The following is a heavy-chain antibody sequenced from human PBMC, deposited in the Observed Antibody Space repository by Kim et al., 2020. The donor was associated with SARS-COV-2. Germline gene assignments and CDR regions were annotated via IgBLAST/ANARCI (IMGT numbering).Heavy chain of an antibody. J-gene: IGHJ4*02. Sequence: GGSLRLSCAASGFTFSSYGMHWVRQAPGKGLEWVAVIWYDGSNKYYADSVKGRFTISRDNSKNTLYLQMNSLRAEDTAVYYCARSGYSSSWYPLDYWGQGTLVTVSS. CDR2: IWYDGSNK. D-gene: IGHD6-13*01. V-gene: IGHV3-33*01. CDR1: GFTFSSYG. CDR3: ARSGYSSSWYPLDY.